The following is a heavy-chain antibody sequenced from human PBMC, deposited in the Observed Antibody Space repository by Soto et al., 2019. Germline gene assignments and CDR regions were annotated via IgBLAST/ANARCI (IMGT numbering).Heavy chain of an antibody. V-gene: IGHV1-18*04. CDR3: ARVSPVVPAAILF. J-gene: IGHJ3*01. Sequence: QVQLVQSGAEVKKPGASVKVSCKASGYTFTSYGISWVRQPPGQGPEWRGCISAYNGNTNYAQKLKGRATMTTDTSVSTPYMELRSLRAGDTAGYYCARVSPVVPAAILFLGQGTIVNVSS. D-gene: IGHD2-2*01. CDR2: ISAYNGNT. CDR1: GYTFTSYG.